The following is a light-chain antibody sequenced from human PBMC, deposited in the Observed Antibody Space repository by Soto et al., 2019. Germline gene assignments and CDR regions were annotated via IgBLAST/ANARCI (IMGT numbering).Light chain of an antibody. CDR2: GNS. CDR3: QYYESGLRTRV. V-gene: IGLV1-40*01. CDR1: SSNIGAGYD. Sequence: QSVLTQPPSVSGAPGQRVTISCTGSSSNIGAGYDVHWYQQLPGTAPKLLIYGNSNRPSGVPDRFSGCNSGTSASLAITGLQAENVAHYNRQYYESGLRTRVIGGGTKLTVL. J-gene: IGLJ3*02.